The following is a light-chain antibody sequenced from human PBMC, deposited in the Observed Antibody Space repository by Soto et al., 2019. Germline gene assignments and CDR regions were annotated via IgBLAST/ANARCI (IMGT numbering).Light chain of an antibody. CDR3: SSYVGTDNWGV. J-gene: IGLJ1*01. V-gene: IGLV2-8*01. CDR2: DVS. Sequence: QSVLTQPPSASGSPGQSVTISCTGTSSDVGGYDFVSWYQQHPGKAPKLLIYDVSKRPSGVPDRFSGSKSGNTASLTVSGLQAEDEADYYCSSYVGTDNWGVFGTGTKVTVL. CDR1: SSDVGGYDF.